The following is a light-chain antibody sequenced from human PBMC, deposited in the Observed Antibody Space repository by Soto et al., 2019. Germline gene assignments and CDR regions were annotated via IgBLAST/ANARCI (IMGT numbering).Light chain of an antibody. Sequence: QSVLTQSPSASGTPGQRITIYCSGSTSSIGSNAVNWYQQFPGTAPTFLIYNDDQRPSGVPDRFSGSKSGTSASLAISGLHSEDEAEYYCATWDDSLNAFVFGTGTKLTVL. CDR1: TSSIGSNA. CDR2: NDD. J-gene: IGLJ1*01. V-gene: IGLV1-44*01. CDR3: ATWDDSLNAFV.